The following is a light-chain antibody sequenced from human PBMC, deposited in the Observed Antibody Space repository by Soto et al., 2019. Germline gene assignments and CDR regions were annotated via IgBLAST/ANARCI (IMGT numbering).Light chain of an antibody. Sequence: EIQMTQSPSTLSASVGDRATIPCRARQSIGSWLAWYQQKPGKAPKLLISKASSLESGVPSRFSGSGSGTKFTLTIASLQPDDFATYYCQQYETFSGTFGPGTRLEIK. V-gene: IGKV1-5*03. J-gene: IGKJ5*01. CDR1: QSIGSW. CDR3: QQYETFSGT. CDR2: KAS.